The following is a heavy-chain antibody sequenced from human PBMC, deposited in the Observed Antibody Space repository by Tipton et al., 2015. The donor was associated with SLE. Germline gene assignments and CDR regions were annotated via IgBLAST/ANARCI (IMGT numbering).Heavy chain of an antibody. V-gene: IGHV3-11*04. J-gene: IGHJ6*02. Sequence: GSLRLSCAASGFTFSDYYMSWIRQAPGKGLEWVSYISSSGSTIYYADSVKGRFTISRDNAKNSLYLQMNSLRAEDTAVYYCARDGGQYSSSFEGSYYYGMDVWGQGTTVPVSS. CDR2: ISSSGSTI. D-gene: IGHD6-13*01. CDR3: ARDGGQYSSSFEGSYYYGMDV. CDR1: GFTFSDYY.